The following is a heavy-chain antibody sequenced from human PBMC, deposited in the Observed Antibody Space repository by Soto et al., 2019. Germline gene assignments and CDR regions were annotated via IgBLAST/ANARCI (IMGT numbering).Heavy chain of an antibody. V-gene: IGHV3-74*01. CDR2: VDSDGSGT. Sequence: EVQLVESGGGLVQPGGSLRLSCAASGFTFSTYWMHWVRQAPGKGLVWVSRVDSDGSGTSHADSVKGRFTISRDNAKNTLYLQMNSLRAEDTAVYYCTRGTDGSRYFDLWGRGTLFTGSS. CDR1: GFTFSTYW. D-gene: IGHD5-12*01. J-gene: IGHJ2*01. CDR3: TRGTDGSRYFDL.